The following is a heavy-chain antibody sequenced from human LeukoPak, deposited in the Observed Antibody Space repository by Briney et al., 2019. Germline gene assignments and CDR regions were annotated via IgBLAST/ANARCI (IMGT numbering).Heavy chain of an antibody. Sequence: LGESLKISCKGSGYSFTNYWIGWVRQMPGKGLEWMGIIYPGDSDTRYSPSFQGQVTISADKSITTAYLQWSSLKASDTAMYYCARSTSSGYYYDLDYWGQGTLVTVSS. CDR1: GYSFTNYW. CDR2: IYPGDSDT. J-gene: IGHJ4*02. CDR3: ARSTSSGYYYDLDY. V-gene: IGHV5-51*01. D-gene: IGHD3-22*01.